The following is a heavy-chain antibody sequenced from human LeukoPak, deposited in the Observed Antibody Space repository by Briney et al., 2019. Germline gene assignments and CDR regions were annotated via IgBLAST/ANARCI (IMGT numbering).Heavy chain of an antibody. D-gene: IGHD4-23*01. J-gene: IGHJ4*02. V-gene: IGHV3-48*01. CDR2: ISSSSSTI. Sequence: GGSLRLSCAASGFTFSHYSMNWVRQAPGKGLEWVSYISSSSSTIYYADSVKGRFTISRDNAKNSLYLQMNSLRAEDTAVYYCARPDYCGTYYYFDYWGQGTLVTVSS. CDR1: GFTFSHYS. CDR3: ARPDYCGTYYYFDY.